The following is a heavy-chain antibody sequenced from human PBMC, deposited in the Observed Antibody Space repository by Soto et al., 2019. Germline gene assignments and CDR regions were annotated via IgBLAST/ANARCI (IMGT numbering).Heavy chain of an antibody. Sequence: AGGSLRLSCAASGFTFSSYGMHWVRQAPGKGLEWVAVISYDGSNKYYADSVKGRFTISRDNSKNTLYLQMNSLRAEDTAVYYCAKDLSRKYYYGSGFDYWGQGTLVTVSS. CDR3: AKDLSRKYYYGSGFDY. D-gene: IGHD3-10*01. CDR1: GFTFSSYG. CDR2: ISYDGSNK. V-gene: IGHV3-30*18. J-gene: IGHJ4*02.